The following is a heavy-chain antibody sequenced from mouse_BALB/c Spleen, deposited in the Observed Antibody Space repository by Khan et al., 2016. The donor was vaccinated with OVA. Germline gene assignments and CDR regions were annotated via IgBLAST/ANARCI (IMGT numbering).Heavy chain of an antibody. CDR1: GYTVSSYW. CDR3: ARRFTGGAMDF. Sequence: QVQLKQSGAELMKPGASVKISCKATGYTVSSYWIEWIKQRPGHGLEWIGEILPGSGSSKYNEKFKGKATFTEDTSSNTAYMQLSSLTSEDSAVYCCARRFTGGAMDFGGQGTSVTVSS. V-gene: IGHV1-9*01. CDR2: ILPGSGSS. J-gene: IGHJ4*01.